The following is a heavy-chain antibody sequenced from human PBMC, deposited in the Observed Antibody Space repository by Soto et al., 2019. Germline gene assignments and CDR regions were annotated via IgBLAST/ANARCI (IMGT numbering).Heavy chain of an antibody. D-gene: IGHD2-21*02. Sequence: GGSLRLSCAASGFTFSDYYMSWIRQAPGKGLEWVSYISSSSYTNYADSVKGRLTISRDNAKNSLYLQMNSLRAEDTAVYYCARRTAGRAFDYWGQGTLVTVSS. V-gene: IGHV3-11*06. J-gene: IGHJ4*02. CDR1: GFTFSDYY. CDR3: ARRTAGRAFDY. CDR2: ISSSSYT.